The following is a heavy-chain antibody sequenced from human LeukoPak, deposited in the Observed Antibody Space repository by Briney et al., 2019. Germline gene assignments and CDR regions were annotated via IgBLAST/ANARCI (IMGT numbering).Heavy chain of an antibody. Sequence: ASVKVSCKASGYTFTSYGISWVRQAPGQGLEWMGWISAYNGNTNYAQKLQGRVTMTTDTSTSTAYMELRSLRSDDTAVYYCAGAGYCSSTSCFPPMVDPWGQGTLVTVSS. J-gene: IGHJ5*02. CDR1: GYTFTSYG. D-gene: IGHD2-2*01. CDR2: ISAYNGNT. V-gene: IGHV1-18*01. CDR3: AGAGYCSSTSCFPPMVDP.